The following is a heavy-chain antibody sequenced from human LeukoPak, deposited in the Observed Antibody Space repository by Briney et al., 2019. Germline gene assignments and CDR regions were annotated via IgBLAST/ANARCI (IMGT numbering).Heavy chain of an antibody. D-gene: IGHD2-15*01. CDR1: GGSISSYY. Sequence: SETLSLTCTVSGGSISSYYWSWIRQPPGKGLEWIGYIYYSGSTNYNPSLKSRVTISVDTSKNQFSLKLSSVTAADTAVYYCARDNCSGGSCYYDYWGQGTLVTVSS. CDR3: ARDNCSGGSCYYDY. J-gene: IGHJ4*02. V-gene: IGHV4-59*01. CDR2: IYYSGST.